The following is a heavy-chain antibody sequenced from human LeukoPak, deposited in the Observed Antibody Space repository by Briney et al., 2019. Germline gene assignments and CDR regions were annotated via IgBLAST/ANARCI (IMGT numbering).Heavy chain of an antibody. V-gene: IGHV3-23*01. D-gene: IGHD2-15*01. CDR2: ISGSGGST. Sequence: GGSLRLSCAASGFTFSSYAMSWVRQAPGKGLERVSAISGSGGSTYYADSVKGRFTISRDNAKNSLYLQMNSLRAEDTAVYYCAKLYCSGGSCLNAFDIWGQGTMVTVSS. CDR1: GFTFSSYA. J-gene: IGHJ3*02. CDR3: AKLYCSGGSCLNAFDI.